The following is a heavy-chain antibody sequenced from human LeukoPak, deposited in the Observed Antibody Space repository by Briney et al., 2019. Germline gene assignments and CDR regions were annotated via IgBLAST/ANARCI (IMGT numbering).Heavy chain of an antibody. V-gene: IGHV4-39*01. CDR2: IYYSGST. CDR1: SGSISSSRYY. CDR3: AGPRIAVAGLGPFDY. D-gene: IGHD6-19*01. Sequence: KPSETLSLTCTVSSGSISSSRYYWGWIRQPPGKGLEWIGNIYYSGSTYYNPSLKSRVTISVDTSKNQFSLKLSSVTAADMAVYYCAGPRIAVAGLGPFDYWGQGTLVTVSS. J-gene: IGHJ4*02.